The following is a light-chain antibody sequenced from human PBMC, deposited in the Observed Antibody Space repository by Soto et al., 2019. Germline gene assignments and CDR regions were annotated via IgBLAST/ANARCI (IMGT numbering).Light chain of an antibody. CDR3: QQYNTYWT. CDR2: KAS. J-gene: IGKJ1*01. V-gene: IGKV1-5*03. CDR1: QSISSW. Sequence: DIHMTQSPSTLSASVGDRVTITCRASQSISSWLAWYQQKPGKAPKLLIYKASSLQIGVPSRLSGSGSGTEFTLTISSLQPDDSATYYCQQYNTYWTFGQGTKVDIK.